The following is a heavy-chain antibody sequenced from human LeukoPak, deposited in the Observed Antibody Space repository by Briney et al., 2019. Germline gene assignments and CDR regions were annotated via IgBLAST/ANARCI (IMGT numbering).Heavy chain of an antibody. V-gene: IGHV3-53*01. CDR3: ARGITNIAVGDY. CDR1: GFTVSNNY. Sequence: GGSLRLSCAASGFTVSNNYMSWVRQAPGEGVEWVSIIYSSDNTYYADSVKGRFTISKDNSKNTLLLQMNGLRAEDTSVYYCARGITNIAVGDYWGKGTLVTVSS. D-gene: IGHD6-19*01. J-gene: IGHJ4*02. CDR2: IYSSDNT.